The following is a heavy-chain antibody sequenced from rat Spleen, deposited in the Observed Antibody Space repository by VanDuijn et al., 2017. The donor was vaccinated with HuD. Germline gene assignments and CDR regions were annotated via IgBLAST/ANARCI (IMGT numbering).Heavy chain of an antibody. CDR1: GFTFSHYD. CDR2: ISYDGSTT. J-gene: IGHJ3*01. CDR3: ARPNYGYSYPFAY. D-gene: IGHD1-9*01. Sequence: EVQLVESGGGLVQPGRSMKLSCAASGFTFSHYDMAWVRQAPKKGLEWVASISYDGSTTDYRDSVKGRFTLSRDNAKSTLYLQMDSLRSEDTATYYCARPNYGYSYPFAYWGQGSLVTVSS. V-gene: IGHV5-7*01.